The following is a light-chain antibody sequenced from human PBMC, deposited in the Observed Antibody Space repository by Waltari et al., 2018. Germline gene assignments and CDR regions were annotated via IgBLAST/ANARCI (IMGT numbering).Light chain of an antibody. J-gene: IGKJ4*01. CDR3: QLYGNSPT. CDR1: QSVLFSSNNKNY. Sequence: DIVMTQSPASLAVSLGERATINCKSSQSVLFSSNNKNYLAWYQQKPGQPPQLLIYWASTRESVVPDRFSGSGSGTDFTLTISSLQAEDVAIYYCQLYGNSPTFGGGTKVEIK. V-gene: IGKV4-1*01. CDR2: WAS.